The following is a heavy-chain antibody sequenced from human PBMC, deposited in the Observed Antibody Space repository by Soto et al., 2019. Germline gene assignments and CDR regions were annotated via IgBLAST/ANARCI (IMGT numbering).Heavy chain of an antibody. CDR1: GWSFSGYY. CDR2: INHSGST. Sequence: XETLSLTCAVYGWSFSGYYWSWIRQPPGKGLDWIGEINHSGSTNYNPSLKSRVTISVDTSKNQFSLKLSSVTAADTAVYYCAKRRERYYDFWSARAPSWFDHWGQGTLVTVSS. CDR3: AKRRERYYDFWSARAPSWFDH. D-gene: IGHD3-3*01. V-gene: IGHV4-34*01. J-gene: IGHJ5*02.